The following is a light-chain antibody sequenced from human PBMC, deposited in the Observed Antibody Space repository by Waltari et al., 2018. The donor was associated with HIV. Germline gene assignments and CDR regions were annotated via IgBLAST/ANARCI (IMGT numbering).Light chain of an antibody. Sequence: SYEVTQPPSVAVSPGQTASITCSGYELGDKYTCWYQQKPGQSPLLVIYQDNKRPSGIPERVSGSSSGHTATLTISGTLPLDEADYYCQAWGRSTSGVFGRGTKLTVL. CDR3: QAWGRSTSGV. V-gene: IGLV3-1*01. CDR2: QDN. J-gene: IGLJ3*02. CDR1: ELGDKY.